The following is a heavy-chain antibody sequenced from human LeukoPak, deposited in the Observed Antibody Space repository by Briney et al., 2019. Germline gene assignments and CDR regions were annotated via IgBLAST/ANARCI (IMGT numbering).Heavy chain of an antibody. Sequence: SETLSLTCTVSGYSISSGYHWGWIRQPPGKGLEWIGSIYHSGSTYYNPSLKSRVTISVDTSKNQFSLKLRSVTAADTAVYYCARVVQSTDSSGFYLPEYFQHWGQGTLVTVS. CDR2: IYHSGST. J-gene: IGHJ1*01. D-gene: IGHD3-22*01. V-gene: IGHV4-38-2*02. CDR3: ARVVQSTDSSGFYLPEYFQH. CDR1: GYSISSGYH.